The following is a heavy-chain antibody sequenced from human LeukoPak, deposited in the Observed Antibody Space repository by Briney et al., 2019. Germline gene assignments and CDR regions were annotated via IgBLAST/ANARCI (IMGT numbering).Heavy chain of an antibody. CDR3: ARHDWNYSGYDIFDY. J-gene: IGHJ4*02. CDR2: IYYSGST. V-gene: IGHV4-59*08. CDR1: GGYISSYY. D-gene: IGHD5-12*01. Sequence: PSEALSLTCTVSGGYISSYYWSWIRQPPGRGLEWIGYIYYSGSTNYNPSLKSRVTISVDTSKNQFSLKLSSVTAADTAVYYCARHDWNYSGYDIFDYWGQGTLVTVSS.